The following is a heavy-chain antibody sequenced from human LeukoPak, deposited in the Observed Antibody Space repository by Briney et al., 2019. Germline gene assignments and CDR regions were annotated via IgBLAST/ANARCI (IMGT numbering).Heavy chain of an antibody. CDR1: GFSFRNYG. D-gene: IGHD1-14*01. V-gene: IGHV3-30*02. CDR3: ATDNNVNPSWFDP. CDR2: IVNVGSDK. J-gene: IGHJ5*02. Sequence: GRSLRHSCAASGFSFRNYGMHWVRQAPGKGLDWVAFIVNVGSDKYYADSVKGRFTISRDNSKNTLYLQMNSLRAEDTAVYYCATDNNVNPSWFDPWGQGTLVTVSS.